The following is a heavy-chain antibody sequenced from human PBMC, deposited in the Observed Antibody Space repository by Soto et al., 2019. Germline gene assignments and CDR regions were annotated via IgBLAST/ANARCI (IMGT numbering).Heavy chain of an antibody. CDR1: GYTFTGYY. V-gene: IGHV1-2*04. D-gene: IGHD1-26*01. Sequence: ASVKVSCKASGYTFTGYYMHRVRQAPGQGLEWMGWINPNSGGTNYAQKFQGWVTMTRDTSISTAYMELSRLRSDDTAVYYCARVSSWDPPYYFDYWGQGTLVTVSS. CDR3: ARVSSWDPPYYFDY. J-gene: IGHJ4*02. CDR2: INPNSGGT.